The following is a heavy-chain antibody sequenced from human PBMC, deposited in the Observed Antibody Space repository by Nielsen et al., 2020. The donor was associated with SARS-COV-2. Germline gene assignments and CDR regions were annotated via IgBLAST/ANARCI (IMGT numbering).Heavy chain of an antibody. CDR3: ARGGAAADHYYYYGMDV. CDR2: ISWNSGSI. J-gene: IGHJ6*02. D-gene: IGHD6-13*01. Sequence: GGSLRLSCAASGFTFDDYAMHWVRQAPGKGLEWVSGISWNSGSIGYADSVKGRFTISRDNAKNSLYLQMNSLRAEDTALYYCARGGAAADHYYYYGMDVWGQGTTVTVSS. CDR1: GFTFDDYA. V-gene: IGHV3-9*01.